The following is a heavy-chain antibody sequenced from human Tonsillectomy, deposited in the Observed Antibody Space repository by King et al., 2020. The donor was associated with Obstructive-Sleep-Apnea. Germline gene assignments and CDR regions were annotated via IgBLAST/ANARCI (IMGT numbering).Heavy chain of an antibody. D-gene: IGHD4-17*01. V-gene: IGHV4-34*01. Sequence: VQLQQWGAGLLKPSETLSLTCAVYGGSFSGYYWSWIRQPPGKGLEWIGEINNSGSTNYNPSLQSRVTISVDTSKNQFSLKLSSVTAADTAVYYCARGRNDYGDYGWFDPWGQGTLVTVSS. J-gene: IGHJ5*02. CDR2: INNSGST. CDR3: ARGRNDYGDYGWFDP. CDR1: GGSFSGYY.